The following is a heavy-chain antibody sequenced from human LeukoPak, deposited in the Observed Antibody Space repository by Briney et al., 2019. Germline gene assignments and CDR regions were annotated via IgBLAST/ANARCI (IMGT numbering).Heavy chain of an antibody. CDR1: GYTFTNYH. J-gene: IGHJ4*02. CDR2: INPDTGDK. Sequence: ASVKVSCKASGYTFTNYHINWVRQASRQGLEWMTWINPDTGDKGYARKFQDRVTITTDTYISTAYMELSSLSSEDTAVYFCARTTSMTASGYDYWGQGTLVSVSS. D-gene: IGHD2-21*02. CDR3: ARTTSMTASGYDY. V-gene: IGHV1-8*03.